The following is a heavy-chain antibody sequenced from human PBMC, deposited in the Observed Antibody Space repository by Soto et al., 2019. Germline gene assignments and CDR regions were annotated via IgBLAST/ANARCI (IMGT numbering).Heavy chain of an antibody. CDR2: INAGNGNT. CDR3: ARDQGPNYYSYYYGMDV. Sequence: ASVKVSCKASGYTFTSYAMHWVRQAPGQRLEWMGWINAGNGNTKYSQKFQGRVTITRDTSASTAYMELSSLRSEDTAVYYCARDQGPNYYSYYYGMDVWGQGTTVTVSS. V-gene: IGHV1-3*01. D-gene: IGHD1-1*01. CDR1: GYTFTSYA. J-gene: IGHJ6*02.